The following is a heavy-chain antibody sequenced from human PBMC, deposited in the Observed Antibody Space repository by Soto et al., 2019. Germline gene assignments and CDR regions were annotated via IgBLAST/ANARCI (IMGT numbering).Heavy chain of an antibody. Sequence: PVGSLRLSCTASGFTFSNYAVSWVRQAPGMGLEWVSTISDSGVNTFFGDSMKDRFTISRDNSKSTVYLQLNTVRAEDTAIYYCARAIGADFFDYWGQGTLVTVSS. J-gene: IGHJ4*02. CDR2: ISDSGVNT. CDR1: GFTFSNYA. V-gene: IGHV3-23*01. CDR3: ARAIGADFFDY. D-gene: IGHD6-25*01.